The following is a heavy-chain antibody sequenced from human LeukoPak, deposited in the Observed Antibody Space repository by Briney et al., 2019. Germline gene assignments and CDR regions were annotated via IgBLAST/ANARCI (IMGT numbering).Heavy chain of an antibody. CDR1: GFTFSSHW. J-gene: IGHJ6*02. V-gene: IGHV3-74*03. CDR2: INTDESDT. D-gene: IGHD3-10*01. CDR3: AKGYYGSTPYGMDV. Sequence: GGSLRLSCAASGFTFSSHWMHWVRQVPGQGLVWVSRINTDESDTMYADSVKGRFTISRDNAKNSLYLQMNSLRAEDTALYYCAKGYYGSTPYGMDVWGQGTTVTVSS.